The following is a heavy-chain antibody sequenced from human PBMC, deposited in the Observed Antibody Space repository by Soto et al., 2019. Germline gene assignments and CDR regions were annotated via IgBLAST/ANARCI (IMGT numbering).Heavy chain of an antibody. CDR2: ISSSSSYI. D-gene: IGHD3-22*01. CDR3: ARAKYYYDSSGEGVDY. V-gene: IGHV3-21*01. J-gene: IGHJ4*02. CDR1: GFTFSSYS. Sequence: GGSLRLSCVASGFTFSSYSMNWVRQAPGKGLEWVSSISSSSSYIYYADSVKGRFTISRDNAKNSLYLQMNSLRAEDTAVYYCARAKYYYDSSGEGVDYWGQGTLVTVSS.